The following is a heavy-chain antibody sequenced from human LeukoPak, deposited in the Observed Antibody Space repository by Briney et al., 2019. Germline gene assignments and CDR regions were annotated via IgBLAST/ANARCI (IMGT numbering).Heavy chain of an antibody. CDR2: ISGSGGNT. CDR1: GFTFSSYA. V-gene: IGHV3-23*01. D-gene: IGHD5-18*01. J-gene: IGHJ4*02. Sequence: GGSLRLSCAASGFTFSSYAMSWVRQAPGKGLEWVSAISGSGGNTYSADSVKGRFTISRDNSKNTLYLQMNSLRAEDTAVYYCAKGIQSWSFVGYYFDYWGQGTLVTVSS. CDR3: AKGIQSWSFVGYYFDY.